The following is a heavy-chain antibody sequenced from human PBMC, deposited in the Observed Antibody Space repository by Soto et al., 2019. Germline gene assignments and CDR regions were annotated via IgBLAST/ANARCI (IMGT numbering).Heavy chain of an antibody. CDR1: GFTFNNYA. V-gene: IGHV3-23*01. J-gene: IGHJ5*02. Sequence: EVQLLESGGNLVQPGGSLRLSCKASGFTFNNYAMTWVRQAPGKGPEWISHISGSGGTVYYGDSVKGRFTVSRDNSKNTLYLEMSSLRVEDTAVYYCVKESYCSNPRCWGDNWFDPWGQGILVTVST. CDR2: ISGSGGTV. CDR3: VKESYCSNPRCWGDNWFDP. D-gene: IGHD2-2*01.